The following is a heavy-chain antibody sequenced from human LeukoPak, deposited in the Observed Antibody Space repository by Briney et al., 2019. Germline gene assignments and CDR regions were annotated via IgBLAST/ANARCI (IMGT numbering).Heavy chain of an antibody. CDR1: GGTFSSYA. V-gene: IGHV1-69*06. Sequence: PAASVKVSCKASGGTFSSYAISWVRQAPGQGLEWMGGIIPIFGTANYAQKFQGRVTITADKSTSTAYMVLSSLRSEDTAVYYCAGEEQLARFDYWGQGTLVTVSS. CDR2: IIPIFGTA. J-gene: IGHJ4*02. D-gene: IGHD6-6*01. CDR3: AGEEQLARFDY.